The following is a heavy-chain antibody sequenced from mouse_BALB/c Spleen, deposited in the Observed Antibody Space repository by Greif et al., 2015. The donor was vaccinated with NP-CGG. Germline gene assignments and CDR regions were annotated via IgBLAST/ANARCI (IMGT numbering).Heavy chain of an antibody. D-gene: IGHD4-1*01. V-gene: IGHV7-3*02. CDR1: GFTFTDYY. Sequence: EGQAVVPGEGLVQPGGSLRLSCATSGFTFTDYYMSWVRQPPGKALEWLGFIRNKANGYTTEYSASVKGRFTISRDNSHRILYLLMTILSSGASPHSLCAGPLAHWACIASCGQVTTLPASS. CDR3: AGPLAHWACIAS. J-gene: IGHJ2*01. CDR2: IRNKANGYTT.